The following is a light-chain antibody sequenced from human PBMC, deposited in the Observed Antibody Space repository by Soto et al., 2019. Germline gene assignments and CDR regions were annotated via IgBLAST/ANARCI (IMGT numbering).Light chain of an antibody. V-gene: IGLV2-14*01. J-gene: IGLJ2*01. CDR2: YVS. CDR1: SSDVGGYNY. Sequence: QSALPQPASGSGSPGQSIPIACTGTSSDVGGYNYVSWYQQHPGKAPKLMIHYVSNRPSWVSNRFSGSNSGNTPSLTIYVLQAEDQADYYCRPYTSRYTLVFGGGTKLTVL. CDR3: RPYTSRYTLV.